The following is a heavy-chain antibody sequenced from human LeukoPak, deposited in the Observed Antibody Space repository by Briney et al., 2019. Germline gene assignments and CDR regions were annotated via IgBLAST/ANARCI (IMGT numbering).Heavy chain of an antibody. CDR1: GGTFSSYA. D-gene: IGHD3-3*01. V-gene: IGHV1-69*13. Sequence: ASVKVSCKASGGTFSSYAISWVRQAPGQGLERMGGIIPIFGTANYAQKFQGRVTITADESTSTAYMELSSLRSEDTAVYYCARDHDFWSGYHDAFDIWGQGTMVTVSS. J-gene: IGHJ3*02. CDR2: IIPIFGTA. CDR3: ARDHDFWSGYHDAFDI.